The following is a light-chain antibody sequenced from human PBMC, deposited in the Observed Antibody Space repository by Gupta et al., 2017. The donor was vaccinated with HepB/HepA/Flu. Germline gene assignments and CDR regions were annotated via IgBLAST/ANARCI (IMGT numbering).Light chain of an antibody. CDR3: AAWDDSLNGLYV. CDR1: SSNIGSNT. J-gene: IGLJ1*01. CDR2: RED. Sequence: QSVLTQPPSASGTPGQRVTISCSGSSSNIGSNTVNWYQQHPGTAPSLLILREDQRPSGVPARFSSSRSGTSASLAISWLQSEDEADYYCAAWDDSLNGLYVFGTGTKVTVL. V-gene: IGLV1-44*01.